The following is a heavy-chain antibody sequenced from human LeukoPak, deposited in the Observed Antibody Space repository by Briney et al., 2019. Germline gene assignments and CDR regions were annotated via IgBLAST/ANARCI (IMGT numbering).Heavy chain of an antibody. CDR3: ARVSSTHYYFDY. D-gene: IGHD2-2*01. CDR1: GFIFSSYW. Sequence: GGSLRLSCAASGFIFSSYWMSWVRQTPGKGLEWVANIKQDGSEKYYVDSVKGRFTISRDNAENSLSLQMNSLRAEDTAVYYCARVSSTHYYFDYWGQGTLVTVSS. J-gene: IGHJ4*02. CDR2: IKQDGSEK. V-gene: IGHV3-7*01.